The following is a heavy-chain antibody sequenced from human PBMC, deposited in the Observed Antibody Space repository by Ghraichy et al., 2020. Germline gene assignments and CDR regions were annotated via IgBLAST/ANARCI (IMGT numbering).Heavy chain of an antibody. CDR2: IWYDGSNK. D-gene: IGHD3-3*01. Sequence: GGSLRLSCAASGFTFSSYGMHWVRQAPGKGLEWVAVIWYDGSNKYYADSVKGRFTISRDNSKNTLYLQMNSLRAEDTAVYYCARDLPILEWLSRGDYFDYWGQGTLVTVSS. CDR3: ARDLPILEWLSRGDYFDY. J-gene: IGHJ4*02. V-gene: IGHV3-33*08. CDR1: GFTFSSYG.